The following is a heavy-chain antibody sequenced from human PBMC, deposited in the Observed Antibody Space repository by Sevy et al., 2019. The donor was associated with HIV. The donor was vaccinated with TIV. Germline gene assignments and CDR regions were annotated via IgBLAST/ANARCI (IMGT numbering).Heavy chain of an antibody. D-gene: IGHD4-17*01. CDR3: ARDLEFYNYGDYGPAFMPDY. V-gene: IGHV3-33*01. Sequence: GGSLRLSCAASGFTFSTYGLHWVRQAPGKGLEWVAVMWFDGSNTYYADSVKGRFTISRDIAKDTLHLHMNGLRAEDTAVYYCARDLEFYNYGDYGPAFMPDYWGQGTLVTVSS. J-gene: IGHJ4*02. CDR1: GFTFSTYG. CDR2: MWFDGSNT.